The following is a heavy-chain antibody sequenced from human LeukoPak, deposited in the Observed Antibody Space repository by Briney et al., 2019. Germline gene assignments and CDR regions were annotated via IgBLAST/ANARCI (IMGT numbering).Heavy chain of an antibody. CDR1: GDSITRRGYF. CDR2: VYYTGNT. V-gene: IGHV4-39*01. D-gene: IGHD3-22*01. Sequence: SETLSLTCTVSGDSITRRGYFRGWIRQRPGEGLEWIGSVYYTGNTYYNPSLKSRVTISVATSDNQVSLTIASVTAADTAIYYCARHEPSSFYYESRGNWFDPWGQGALVTVSS. CDR3: ARHEPSSFYYESRGNWFDP. J-gene: IGHJ5*02.